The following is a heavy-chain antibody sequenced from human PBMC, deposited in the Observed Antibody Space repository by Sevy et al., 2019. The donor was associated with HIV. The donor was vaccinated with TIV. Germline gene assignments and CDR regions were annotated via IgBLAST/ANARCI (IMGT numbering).Heavy chain of an antibody. CDR2: ISGSSNYI. CDR1: GFSFSTYS. J-gene: IGHJ4*02. V-gene: IGHV3-21*01. D-gene: IGHD3-10*01. Sequence: GGSLRLSCAASGFSFSTYSMNWVRQAPGKGLEWVSSISGSSNYIYYVDSVKGRFTISRDNAKNSLYLQMNSLRVEDTAVYYCARGAYGSGTYYSDYWGQGTLVTVSS. CDR3: ARGAYGSGTYYSDY.